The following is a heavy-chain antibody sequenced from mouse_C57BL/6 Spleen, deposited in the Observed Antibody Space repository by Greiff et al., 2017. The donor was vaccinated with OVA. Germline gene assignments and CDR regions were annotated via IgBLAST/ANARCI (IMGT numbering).Heavy chain of an antibody. J-gene: IGHJ4*01. CDR2: ISSGGSYT. V-gene: IGHV5-6*02. CDR3: ARRRGGHYAMDY. Sequence: EVMLVESGGDLVKPGGSLKLSCAASGFTFSSYGMSWVRQTPDKRLEWVATISSGGSYTYYPDSVKGRFTISRDNAKNTLYLQMSSLKSEDTAMYYCARRRGGHYAMDYWGQGTSVTVSS. CDR1: GFTFSSYG.